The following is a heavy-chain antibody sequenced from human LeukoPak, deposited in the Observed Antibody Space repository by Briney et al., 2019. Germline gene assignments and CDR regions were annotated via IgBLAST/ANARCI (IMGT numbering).Heavy chain of an antibody. CDR2: ISGSGGST. CDR1: GFTVSSNY. D-gene: IGHD1-26*01. Sequence: GGSLRLSCAASGFTVSSNYMSWVRQAPGKGLEWVSAISGSGGSTYYADSVKGRFTISRDNSKNTLYLQMNSLRAEDTAVYYCARDGRYSGSFDYWGQGTLVTVSS. CDR3: ARDGRYSGSFDY. J-gene: IGHJ4*02. V-gene: IGHV3-23*01.